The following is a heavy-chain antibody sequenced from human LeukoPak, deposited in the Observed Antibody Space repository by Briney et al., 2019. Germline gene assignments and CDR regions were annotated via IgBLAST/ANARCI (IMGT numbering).Heavy chain of an antibody. V-gene: IGHV3-30*03. CDR2: ISFDGSNQ. CDR3: ARATTVTRWVYFDY. J-gene: IGHJ4*02. CDR1: GFTFSDYG. D-gene: IGHD4-17*01. Sequence: PGRSLRLSCAASGFTFSDYGMHWVRQAPGKGLEWVALISFDGSNQYYADSVKGRFTISRDNAKNSLYLQMNSLRAEDTAVYYCARATTVTRWVYFDYWGQGTLVTVSS.